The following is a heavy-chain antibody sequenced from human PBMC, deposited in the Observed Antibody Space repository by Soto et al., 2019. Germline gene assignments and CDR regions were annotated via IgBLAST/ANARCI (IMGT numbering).Heavy chain of an antibody. CDR2: INHSGST. Sequence: QVQLQQWGAGLLKPSETLSLTCAVYGGSFSGYYWSWIRQPPGKGLEWIGEINHSGSTNYNPSLKSRATISVDTSKIQFSLNLSSVTAADTAVYYCARGLKGIAVAGQANDAFDIWGQGTMVTVSS. J-gene: IGHJ3*02. CDR3: ARGLKGIAVAGQANDAFDI. D-gene: IGHD6-19*01. V-gene: IGHV4-34*01. CDR1: GGSFSGYY.